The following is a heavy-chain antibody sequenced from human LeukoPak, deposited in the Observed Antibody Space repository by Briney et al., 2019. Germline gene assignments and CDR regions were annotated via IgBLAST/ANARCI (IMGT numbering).Heavy chain of an antibody. J-gene: IGHJ4*02. Sequence: GGSLRLSCAASGFTFSNAWMSWVRQAPGKGLEWVGRIKSKTDGGTTDYAAPVKGRFTISRDDSKNTLYLQMNSLKTEDTAVYYCTPASSGYGSSWYFVYWGQGTLVTVSS. CDR3: TPASSGYGSSWYFVY. CDR1: GFTFSNAW. CDR2: IKSKTDGGTT. D-gene: IGHD6-13*01. V-gene: IGHV3-15*01.